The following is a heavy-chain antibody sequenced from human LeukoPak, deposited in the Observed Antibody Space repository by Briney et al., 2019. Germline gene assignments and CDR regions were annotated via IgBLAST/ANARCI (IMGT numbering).Heavy chain of an antibody. V-gene: IGHV4-38-2*01. Sequence: SETLSLTCAVSGYSISSGYYWGWVRQAPGKGLEWIGSIYHTGSTDYNPSLKSRLTISVDMSKNQFSLNLRSVTAADTAVYYCARDKDVYVWGTYRWGGKGMRVTVSS. J-gene: IGHJ4*02. CDR3: ARDKDVYVWGTYRW. D-gene: IGHD3-16*02. CDR2: IYHTGST. CDR1: GYSISSGYY.